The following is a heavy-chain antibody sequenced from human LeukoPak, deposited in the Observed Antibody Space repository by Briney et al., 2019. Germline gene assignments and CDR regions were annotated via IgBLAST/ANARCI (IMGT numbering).Heavy chain of an antibody. D-gene: IGHD3-22*01. CDR3: ARASSYDSITRYDPAWFGP. CDR1: GGSLSGFY. J-gene: IGHJ5*02. Sequence: SETLSLTCAVYGGSLSGFYWSWIRQPPGKGLEWIGEINHSGSTNYNPSLKSRVTMSMDTSKKQLSLRVTSVTAADTAVYYCARASSYDSITRYDPAWFGPWGQGTLVTVSS. V-gene: IGHV4-34*01. CDR2: INHSGST.